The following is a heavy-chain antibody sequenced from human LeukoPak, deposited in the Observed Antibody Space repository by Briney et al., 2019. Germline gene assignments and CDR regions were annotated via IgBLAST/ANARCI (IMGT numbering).Heavy chain of an antibody. CDR1: GFTVSSNY. CDR2: IYSGGST. V-gene: IGHV3-53*01. D-gene: IGHD3-22*01. CDR3: ATQSGYDSSGSLYFQH. J-gene: IGHJ1*01. Sequence: GGSLRLSCAASGFTVSSNYMSWVRQAPGKGLEWVSVIYSGGSTYYADSVEGRFTISRDNSKNTLYLQMNSLRAEDTAVYYCATQSGYDSSGSLYFQHWGQGTLVTVSS.